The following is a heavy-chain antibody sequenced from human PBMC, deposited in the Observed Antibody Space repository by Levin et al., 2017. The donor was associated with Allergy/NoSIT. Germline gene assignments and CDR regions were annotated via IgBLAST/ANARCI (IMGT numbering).Heavy chain of an antibody. D-gene: IGHD3-3*01. CDR3: ARDRVGVSGNNYYYYGMDV. J-gene: IGHJ6*02. Sequence: PSETLSLTCTVSGGSISWYHWSWIRQPPGKGLEWLGYIYYSGSTKYNSSLKSRVTISVDTSKNQFSLKLSSVTAADTAVYYCARDRVGVSGNNYYYYGMDVWGQGTTVTVSS. CDR1: GGSISWYH. CDR2: IYYSGST. V-gene: IGHV4-59*01.